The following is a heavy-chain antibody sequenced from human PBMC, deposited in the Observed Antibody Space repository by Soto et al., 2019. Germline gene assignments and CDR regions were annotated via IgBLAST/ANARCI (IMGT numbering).Heavy chain of an antibody. V-gene: IGHV4-61*01. CDR2: IYNSGST. CDR3: ARGECGGMCFYFDY. J-gene: IGHJ4*02. CDR1: GGSVSSGRHD. D-gene: IGHD3-16*01. Sequence: SETLSLTCNVSGGSVSSGRHDWSWIRQPPGKGPEWIGYIYNSGSTSYTPSLKSRVTISVDTSKNQVSLKLSSVTAADTAVYYCARGECGGMCFYFDYWGQGTQVTVSS.